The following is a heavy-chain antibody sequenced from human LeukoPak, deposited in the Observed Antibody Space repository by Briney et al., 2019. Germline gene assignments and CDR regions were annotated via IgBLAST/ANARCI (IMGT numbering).Heavy chain of an antibody. CDR1: GYTFTGYY. V-gene: IGHV1-46*01. CDR2: INPSGGST. J-gene: IGHJ4*02. CDR3: ARDYYYDSSGYFPGSPSRD. Sequence: GASVKVSCKASGYTFTGYYMHWVRQAPGQGLEWMGIINPSGGSTSYAQKFQGRVTMTRDTSTSTVYMELSSLRSEDTAVYYCARDYYYDSSGYFPGSPSRDWGQGTLVTVSS. D-gene: IGHD3-22*01.